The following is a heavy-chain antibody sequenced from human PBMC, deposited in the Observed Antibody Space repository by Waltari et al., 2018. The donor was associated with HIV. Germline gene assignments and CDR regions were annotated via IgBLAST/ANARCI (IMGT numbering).Heavy chain of an antibody. V-gene: IGHV3-15*01. CDR1: GFPLRNAW. Sequence: EVQLVESGGGLVKPGGSLRGSWAAWGFPLRNAWMSWGRQAPGLGLEWVGRIKRKTDGETTDYAAPVKGRFTISRDDLKNTLYLQMNSLKTEDTAVYHCTAPFHNLNDAINDHWGQGTLVTVSS. CDR2: IKRKTDGETT. CDR3: TAPFHNLNDAINDH. J-gene: IGHJ4*02. D-gene: IGHD1-1*01.